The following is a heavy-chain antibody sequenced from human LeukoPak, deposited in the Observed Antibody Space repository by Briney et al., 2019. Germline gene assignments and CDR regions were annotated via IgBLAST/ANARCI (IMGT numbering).Heavy chain of an antibody. Sequence: GGSLRLSCAASGFTFSNYEMSWVRQAPGKGLEWVSYIDPGGTTIYYADSAQGRFTISRANAKNSLYLQMNSLRAEDTAVYYCARGEYCLDSWGQGTLVTVSS. CDR1: GFTFSNYE. D-gene: IGHD2-8*02. CDR2: IDPGGTTI. CDR3: ARGEYCLDS. J-gene: IGHJ4*02. V-gene: IGHV3-48*03.